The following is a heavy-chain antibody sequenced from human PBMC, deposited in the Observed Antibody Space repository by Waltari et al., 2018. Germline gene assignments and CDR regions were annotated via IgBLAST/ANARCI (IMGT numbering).Heavy chain of an antibody. CDR2: SGPSGTTR. CDR1: GFTFSDYE. V-gene: IGHV3-48*03. Sequence: EVQLVESGGGLVQRGGSLRLSCTGSGFTFSDYEMNWVRQAPGKGLEWIAYSGPSGTTRYYADSVKGRFLISRDSAKNSLYLQMTSLRVEDTAVYYCAREGVQLWVPLDYWGQGTLVTVAS. J-gene: IGHJ4*02. D-gene: IGHD1-1*01. CDR3: AREGVQLWVPLDY.